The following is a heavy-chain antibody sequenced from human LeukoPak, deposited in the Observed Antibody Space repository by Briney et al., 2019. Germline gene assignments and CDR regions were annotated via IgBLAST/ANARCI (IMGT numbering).Heavy chain of an antibody. CDR2: IYYSGST. D-gene: IGHD3-10*01. Sequence: PSETLSLTCTVSGGSINSGNHYWGWIRQSPGKGLEWIGNIYYSGSTYYNPSLKSRVTLSIDTSKNQFSLKLSSVTAADTAVYYCASFPLYYYGSGSYYKFNSRPFDYWGQGTLVTVSS. V-gene: IGHV4-39*07. CDR1: GGSINSGNHY. J-gene: IGHJ4*02. CDR3: ASFPLYYYGSGSYYKFNSRPFDY.